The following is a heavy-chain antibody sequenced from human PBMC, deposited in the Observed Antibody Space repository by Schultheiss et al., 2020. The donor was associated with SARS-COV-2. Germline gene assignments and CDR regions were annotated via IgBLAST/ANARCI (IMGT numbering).Heavy chain of an antibody. CDR2: INPNSGGT. CDR3: ATSLFGGVIVNFEY. V-gene: IGHV1-2*06. D-gene: IGHD3-16*02. CDR1: GYTFTSYG. J-gene: IGHJ4*02. Sequence: ASVKVSCKASGYTFTSYGISWVRQAPGQGLEWMGRINPNSGGTNYAQKFQGRVTMTRDTSISTAYMELSRLRSDDTAVYYCATSLFGGVIVNFEYWGQGTLVTVSS.